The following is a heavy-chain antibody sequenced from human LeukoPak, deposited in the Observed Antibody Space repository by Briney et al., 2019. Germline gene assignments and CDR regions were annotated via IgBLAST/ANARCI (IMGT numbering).Heavy chain of an antibody. D-gene: IGHD5-12*01. CDR2: LHPDGSER. CDR3: ARGGYSFDY. CDR1: GFRFTGYW. Sequence: GGSLRLSCAASGFRFTGYWMTWVRQAPGKGLEWVARLHPDGSERNYVGSVEGRFTVSGDNAKSLLYLQMNSLRVEDTAVYYCARGGYSFDYLGQGTLVTASS. V-gene: IGHV3-7*01. J-gene: IGHJ4*02.